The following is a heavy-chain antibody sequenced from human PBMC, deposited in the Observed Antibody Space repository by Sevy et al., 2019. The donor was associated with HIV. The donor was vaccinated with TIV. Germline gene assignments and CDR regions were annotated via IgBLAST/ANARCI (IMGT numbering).Heavy chain of an antibody. CDR2: SYYSGST. Sequence: SETLSLTCTVSGGSISSSSYYWGWIRQPPGKGLEWIGSSYYSGSTYYNPSLKSRVTISVDTSKNQFSLKLSSVTAADTAVYYCANGGYGDYVGYYGMDVWGQGTTVTVSS. CDR1: GGSISSSSYY. J-gene: IGHJ6*02. CDR3: ANGGYGDYVGYYGMDV. V-gene: IGHV4-39*01. D-gene: IGHD4-17*01.